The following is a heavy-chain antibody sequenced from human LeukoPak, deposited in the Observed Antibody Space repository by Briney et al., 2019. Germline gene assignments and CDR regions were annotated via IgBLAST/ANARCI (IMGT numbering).Heavy chain of an antibody. D-gene: IGHD3-22*01. J-gene: IGHJ4*02. Sequence: PGGSLRLSCAASGFTFSNAWMSWVRQAPGKGREWVGRIKSKTDGGTTNYAAPVKGRFTISRDDSKNTLYLQMNSMKTEDTAVYYCTTESYYYDSSGYYGTPDWGQGTLVTVSS. CDR3: TTESYYYDSSGYYGTPD. CDR1: GFTFSNAW. CDR2: IKSKTDGGTT. V-gene: IGHV3-15*01.